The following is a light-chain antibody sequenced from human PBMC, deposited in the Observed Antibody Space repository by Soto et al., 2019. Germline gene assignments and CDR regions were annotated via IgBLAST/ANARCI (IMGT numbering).Light chain of an antibody. CDR3: QQYYSSRT. Sequence: EIVLTQSPGTVSLSPGERATLSCRASQSVGSRWLAWYQQKPDPAPRVLIYGGSNRATGIPDRFSGSGSGTDFTLTISRLEPEDFAVYYCQQYYSSRTFGQGTKVEMK. CDR1: QSVGSRW. J-gene: IGKJ1*01. CDR2: GGS. V-gene: IGKV3-20*01.